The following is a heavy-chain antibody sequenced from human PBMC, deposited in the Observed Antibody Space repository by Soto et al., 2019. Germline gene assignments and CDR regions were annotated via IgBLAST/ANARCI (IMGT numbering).Heavy chain of an antibody. CDR3: ARAATEEWEQGFFDY. CDR1: GGTFSSYA. J-gene: IGHJ4*02. D-gene: IGHD1-26*01. V-gene: IGHV1-69*01. CDR2: IIPIFGTA. Sequence: QVRLVQSGAEVTKPGSSVKVSCKASGGTFSSYAISWVRQAPGQGLEWMGGIIPIFGTANYAQKFQGRVTITADASTSTAYRERSSLRSEDTAVYYCARAATEEWEQGFFDYWGQGTLVTVSS.